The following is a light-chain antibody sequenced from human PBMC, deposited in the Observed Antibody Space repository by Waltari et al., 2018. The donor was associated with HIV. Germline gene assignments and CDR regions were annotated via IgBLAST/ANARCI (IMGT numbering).Light chain of an antibody. CDR2: GNI. CDR3: QSYDSSLSGYV. Sequence: QSVLTQPPSVSGAPGQRVTISCTGSSSNIGAGYDVHWYQQLPGTAPKLLIYGNINRPSGFPDRFSGSESGTSASLAITVLQAEDEADYYCQSYDSSLSGYVFGTGTKVTVL. V-gene: IGLV1-40*01. J-gene: IGLJ1*01. CDR1: SSNIGAGYD.